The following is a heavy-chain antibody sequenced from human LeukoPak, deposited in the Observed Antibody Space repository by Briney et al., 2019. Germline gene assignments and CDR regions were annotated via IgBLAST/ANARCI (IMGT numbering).Heavy chain of an antibody. V-gene: IGHV1-18*01. Sequence: ASVKVSCKASGYTFTSYGISWVRQAPGQGLEWMGWISAYNGNTNYAQKLQGRDTMTTDTSTSTAYMELRSLRSDDTAVYYCARGWELHNWFDPWGQGALVTVSS. CDR3: ARGWELHNWFDP. CDR2: ISAYNGNT. J-gene: IGHJ5*02. CDR1: GYTFTSYG. D-gene: IGHD1-26*01.